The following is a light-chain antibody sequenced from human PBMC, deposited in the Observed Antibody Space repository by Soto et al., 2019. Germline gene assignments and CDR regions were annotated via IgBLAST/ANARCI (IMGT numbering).Light chain of an antibody. Sequence: DIVMTQSPDSLAVSLGERATINCKSSQSVLLTSNNKNYFAWYQQKPGQPPKLLIYWASTRESGVPDRFSASGSGTDFTLTITGLQAQYVAVYYCQQYFTTPCTFGQGTRLEIK. CDR3: QQYFTTPCT. CDR2: WAS. J-gene: IGKJ5*01. V-gene: IGKV4-1*01. CDR1: QSVLLTSNNKNY.